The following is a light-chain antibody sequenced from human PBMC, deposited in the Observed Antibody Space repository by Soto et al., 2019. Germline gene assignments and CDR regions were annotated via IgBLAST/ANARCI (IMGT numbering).Light chain of an antibody. V-gene: IGKV1-9*01. J-gene: IGKJ5*01. Sequence: DIPLTQYPSFLSPSIGESFTITCRSSQVISTSLAWYQVKPGKAPKLLIYAASTLESGVPSRFSATVSGTEFSLTITSLQPEDFATYYCQQLFDSPITFGQGTRPEI. CDR1: QVISTS. CDR2: AAS. CDR3: QQLFDSPIT.